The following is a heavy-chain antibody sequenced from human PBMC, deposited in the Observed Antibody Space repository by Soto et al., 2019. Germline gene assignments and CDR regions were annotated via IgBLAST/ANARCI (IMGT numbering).Heavy chain of an antibody. J-gene: IGHJ6*02. CDR3: ARSPQQLVRYYYGMDV. D-gene: IGHD6-13*01. Sequence: EVQLVETGGGLIQPGGSLRLSCAASGFTVSSNYMSWVRQAPGKGLEWVSVIYSGGSTDYADSVKGRFTISRDNSKNTLYLQMNSLRAEDTAVYYCARSPQQLVRYYYGMDVWGQGTTVTVSS. CDR1: GFTVSSNY. CDR2: IYSGGST. V-gene: IGHV3-53*02.